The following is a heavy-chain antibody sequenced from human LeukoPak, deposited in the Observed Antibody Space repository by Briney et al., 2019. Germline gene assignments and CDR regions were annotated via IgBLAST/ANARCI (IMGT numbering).Heavy chain of an antibody. CDR3: AVKMGYCSSSRCLTGFDY. Sequence: ASVKVSCKASGYTFTGYYMHWVRQAPGQGLEWMGWINPNTGGTDYSQKFQGRVTMTRDTSISTAYMELRRLRSDDAAVYYCAVKMGYCSSSRCLTGFDYWGQGTLVTVSS. V-gene: IGHV1-2*02. CDR1: GYTFTGYY. CDR2: INPNTGGT. J-gene: IGHJ4*02. D-gene: IGHD2-2*01.